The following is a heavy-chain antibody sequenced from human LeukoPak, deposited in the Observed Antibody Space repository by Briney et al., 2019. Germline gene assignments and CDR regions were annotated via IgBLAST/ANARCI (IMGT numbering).Heavy chain of an antibody. CDR2: INHSGST. Sequence: KPSETLSLTCAAYGGTFSGYYWSWIHQPPGKGLEWIGEINHSGSTNYNPSLKSRVTISVDTSKNQFSLKLSSVTAADTAVYYCARRNTIYYYYMDVWGKGTTVTVSS. V-gene: IGHV4-34*01. J-gene: IGHJ6*03. D-gene: IGHD3-9*01. CDR3: ARRNTIYYYYMDV. CDR1: GGTFSGYY.